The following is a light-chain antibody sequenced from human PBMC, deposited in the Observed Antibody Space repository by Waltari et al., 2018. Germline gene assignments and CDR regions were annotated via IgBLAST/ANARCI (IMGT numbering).Light chain of an antibody. Sequence: EMVMTQSPATLSVSPGERATLSCRASQSISNNLAWYQQKPGQAPRLLIYGASTRATGIPARFSGSGSGTDFTLTISSLQSEDFAVYYCQQYNNWPYTFGQGTKLEIK. CDR2: GAS. J-gene: IGKJ2*01. V-gene: IGKV3-15*01. CDR3: QQYNNWPYT. CDR1: QSISNN.